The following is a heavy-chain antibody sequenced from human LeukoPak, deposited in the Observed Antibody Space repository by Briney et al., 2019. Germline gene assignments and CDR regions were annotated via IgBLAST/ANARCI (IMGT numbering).Heavy chain of an antibody. D-gene: IGHD3-9*01. CDR2: ISGSGGST. Sequence: GGSLRLSCAASGFTFSIAWMSWVRQAPGKGLEWVSAISGSGGSTYYADSVKGRFTISRDNSKNTLYLQMNSLRAEDTAVYYCAKDIPPGYFDWLSPSFDYWGQGTLVTVSS. CDR1: GFTFSIAW. CDR3: AKDIPPGYFDWLSPSFDY. J-gene: IGHJ4*02. V-gene: IGHV3-23*01.